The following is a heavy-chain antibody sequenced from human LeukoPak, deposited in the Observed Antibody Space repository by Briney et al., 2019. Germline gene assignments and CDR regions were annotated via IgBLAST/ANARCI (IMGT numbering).Heavy chain of an antibody. J-gene: IGHJ4*02. D-gene: IGHD6-13*01. CDR1: GFTFSTYV. CDR2: IWYDGRNK. V-gene: IGHV3-33*01. Sequence: GGSLRLSCAASGFTFSTYVMHWVRQAPGKGLEWVAVIWYDGRNKYFADSVRGRFSTSRDNSKNTSHLQMNSLRAEDTAVYYCARGDRSSWFNFDYWGQGTLVTVSS. CDR3: ARGDRSSWFNFDY.